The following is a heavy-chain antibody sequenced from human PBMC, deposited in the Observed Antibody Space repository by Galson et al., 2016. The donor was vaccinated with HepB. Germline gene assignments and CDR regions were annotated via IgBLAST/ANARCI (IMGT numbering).Heavy chain of an antibody. Sequence: SLRLECAATGFMGGEYSMSWVRRAPGRGQEWIGFIRSEAYGGTREYAASVRGRFTILRDDSKSIAYLPMNSLKTDDTAVYYCISAPISSNRGYYFDYWGQGFMVTVSS. CDR1: GFMGGEYS. J-gene: IGHJ4*02. D-gene: IGHD5-12*01. CDR2: IRSEAYGGTR. V-gene: IGHV3-49*04. CDR3: ISAPISSNRGYYFDY.